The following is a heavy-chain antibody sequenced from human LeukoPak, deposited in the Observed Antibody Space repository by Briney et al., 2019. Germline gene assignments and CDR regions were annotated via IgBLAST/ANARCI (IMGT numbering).Heavy chain of an antibody. CDR2: ILPIFGTA. CDR3: ARAEDQGRYFDWLPGYAP. V-gene: IGHV1-69*13. Sequence: ASVKVPCKAPGGSVSSYVINWFRQAPGQGLEWMGGILPIFGTAIYAQSFQGRLTITAYESTNTAYMELSSLRFEDTAVYYCARAEDQGRYFDWLPGYAPWGQGTLVTVSS. CDR1: GGSVSSYV. J-gene: IGHJ5*02. D-gene: IGHD3-9*01.